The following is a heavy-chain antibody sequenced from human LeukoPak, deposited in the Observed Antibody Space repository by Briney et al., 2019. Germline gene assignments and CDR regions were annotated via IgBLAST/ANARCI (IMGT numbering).Heavy chain of an antibody. CDR3: ARECSYYYMDV. J-gene: IGHJ6*03. V-gene: IGHV4-31*03. Sequence: PSETLSLTCTVSGGSISSGGYYWSWIRQHPGKGLEWIGYIYYSGSTYYNPSLRSRVTISVDTSKNQFSLKLSSVTAADTAVCYCARECSYYYMDVWGKGTTVTVSS. CDR1: GGSISSGGYY. CDR2: IYYSGST.